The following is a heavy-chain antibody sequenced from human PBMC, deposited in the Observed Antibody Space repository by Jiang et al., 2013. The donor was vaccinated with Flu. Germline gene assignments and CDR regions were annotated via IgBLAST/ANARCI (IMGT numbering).Heavy chain of an antibody. D-gene: IGHD1/OR15-1a*01. CDR2: IIPFYGIT. CDR3: AREIAELPTSDTDYYYFGMDV. V-gene: IGHV1-69*04. Sequence: SGAEVKRPGSSVRVSCQASGGTFSNYPISWVRQTPGQGLEWMGRIIPFYGITNFAQKFRGRVTITADKSTNIAYVELSSLRSEDTATYYCAREIAELPTSDTDYYYFGMDVWGKGTPVTVSP. J-gene: IGHJ6*04. CDR1: GGTFSNYP.